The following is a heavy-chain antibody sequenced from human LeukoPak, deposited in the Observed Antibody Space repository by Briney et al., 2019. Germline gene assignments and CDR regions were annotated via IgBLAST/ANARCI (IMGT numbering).Heavy chain of an antibody. CDR2: IQYDGSNK. Sequence: AGSLRLSCAASAFSFSTYDMHWVRQAPGKGLEWVAYIQYDGSNKYFADSVKGRFTISRDNSKSTLYLQMNSLRAEDTAVYYCARHLTYAFDHWGQGTLVTVSS. CDR1: AFSFSTYD. V-gene: IGHV3-30*02. J-gene: IGHJ4*02. D-gene: IGHD4-17*01. CDR3: ARHLTYAFDH.